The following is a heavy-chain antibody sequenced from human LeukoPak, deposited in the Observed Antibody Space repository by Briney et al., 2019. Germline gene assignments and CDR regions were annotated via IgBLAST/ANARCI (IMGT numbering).Heavy chain of an antibody. V-gene: IGHV3-48*03. D-gene: IGHD3-9*01. J-gene: IGHJ6*02. CDR1: GFTFSSYE. CDR3: ARGSNPSPYYDILTGYPEGMDV. CDR2: ISSSGSTI. Sequence: GGSLRLSCAASGFTFSSYEMNWVRQAPGKGLEWVSYISSSGSTIYYADSVKGRFTISRDNAKNSLYLQMNSLRAEDTAVYYCARGSNPSPYYDILTGYPEGMDVWGQGTTVTVSS.